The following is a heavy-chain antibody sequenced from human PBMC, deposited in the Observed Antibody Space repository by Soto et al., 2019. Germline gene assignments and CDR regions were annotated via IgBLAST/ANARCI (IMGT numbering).Heavy chain of an antibody. CDR1: GGSFNGYY. D-gene: IGHD5-18*01. V-gene: IGHV4-34*01. CDR3: ASQRDTAMVFDY. J-gene: IGHJ4*02. CDR2: INHSGST. Sequence: SETLSLTCAVYGGSFNGYYWIWIRQPPGKGLEWIGEINHSGSTKYNPSLESRVIVSVDTSKNQFSLKLSSVTAADTAVYYCASQRDTAMVFDYWGRGTLVTVSS.